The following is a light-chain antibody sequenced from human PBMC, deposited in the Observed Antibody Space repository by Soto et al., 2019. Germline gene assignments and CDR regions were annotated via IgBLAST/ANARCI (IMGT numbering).Light chain of an antibody. CDR1: SSDVGGYNY. Sequence: QSALTQPPSASGSPGQSLTISCTGTSSDVGGYNYVFWYQQHPGKAPKLMIYEVNKRPSGVPDRFSGSKSGNTASLTVSGLQAEDEADYYCCSYAGSYTLIFGGGTKLTVL. V-gene: IGLV2-8*01. CDR2: EVN. CDR3: CSYAGSYTLI. J-gene: IGLJ2*01.